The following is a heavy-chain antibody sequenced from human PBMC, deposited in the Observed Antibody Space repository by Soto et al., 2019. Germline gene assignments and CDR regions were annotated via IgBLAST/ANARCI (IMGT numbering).Heavy chain of an antibody. D-gene: IGHD3-9*01. CDR1: GGSFSGYY. CDR2: INDRGSI. V-gene: IGHV4-34*01. CDR3: ARESHDILTGPPWVWYFDL. J-gene: IGHJ2*01. Sequence: QVQLQQWGAGPLRPLETLSLTCGVSGGSFSGYYWAWIRQSPGKGLEWIGEINDRGSINYNPSLNSRFSISVDTSKNHYSVNLRSVTAAETAGYYCARESHDILTGPPWVWYFDLWGRGTLVTVSS.